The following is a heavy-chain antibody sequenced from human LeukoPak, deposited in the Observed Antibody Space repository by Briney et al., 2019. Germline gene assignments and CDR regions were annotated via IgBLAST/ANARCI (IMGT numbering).Heavy chain of an antibody. J-gene: IGHJ5*02. CDR3: ARDRKGSTSLLLFDP. Sequence: GGSLRLSCAASGFTFSNYEMNWVRQGPGKGLEWVSYISSSGSTIYYADSVKGRFTISRDNAKNSLYLQMNSLRAEDTAVYYCARDRKGSTSLLLFDPWGKGTLVIVSS. V-gene: IGHV3-48*03. D-gene: IGHD2-2*01. CDR2: ISSSGSTI. CDR1: GFTFSNYE.